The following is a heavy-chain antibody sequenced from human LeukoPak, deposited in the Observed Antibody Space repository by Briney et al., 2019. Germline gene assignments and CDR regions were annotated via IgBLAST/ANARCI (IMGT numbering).Heavy chain of an antibody. CDR3: ARDLTVTSTCWFDR. Sequence: GGSLRLSCAVSGFTFSSYSMNWVRQVPGKGLEWVSSITSSSSYIYYADSVKGRFTISRDNAKNSLYLQMNSLRAEDTAVYYCARDLTVTSTCWFDRWGQGTLVTVSS. J-gene: IGHJ5*02. D-gene: IGHD4-11*01. CDR1: GFTFSSYS. CDR2: ITSSSSYI. V-gene: IGHV3-21*01.